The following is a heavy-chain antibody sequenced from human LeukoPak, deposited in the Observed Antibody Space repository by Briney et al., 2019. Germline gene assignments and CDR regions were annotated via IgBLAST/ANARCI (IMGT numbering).Heavy chain of an antibody. CDR3: ARAPYGSGKGNDAFDI. V-gene: IGHV4-30-4*08. Sequence: SETLSLTCTVSGGSISSGDYYWSRIRQPPGKGLEWIGYIYYSGSTYYNPSLKSRVTISVDTSKNQFSLKLSSVTAADTAVYYCARAPYGSGKGNDAFDIWGQGTMVTVSS. D-gene: IGHD3-10*01. CDR1: GGSISSGDYY. CDR2: IYYSGST. J-gene: IGHJ3*02.